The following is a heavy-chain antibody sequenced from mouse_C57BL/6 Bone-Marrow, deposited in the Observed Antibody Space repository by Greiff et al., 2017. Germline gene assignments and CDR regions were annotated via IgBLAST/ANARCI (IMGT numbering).Heavy chain of an antibody. J-gene: IGHJ3*01. CDR3: VRLLLHGAY. V-gene: IGHV10-1*01. CDR2: IRSKSNNYAT. Sequence: EVMLVESGGGLVQPKGSLKLSCAASGFSFNTYAMNWVRQAPGKGLEWVARIRSKSNNYATYYADSVKDRFTISRDDSESMLYLQMNNLKTEDTAMYYCVRLLLHGAYWGQGTLVTVSA. D-gene: IGHD1-1*01. CDR1: GFSFNTYA.